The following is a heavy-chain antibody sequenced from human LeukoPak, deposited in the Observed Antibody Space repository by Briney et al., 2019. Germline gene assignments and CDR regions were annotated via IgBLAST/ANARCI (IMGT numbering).Heavy chain of an antibody. V-gene: IGHV1-2*02. CDR3: ASFPRLGYCNGGSCYSGY. CDR2: INPNSGGT. J-gene: IGHJ4*02. CDR1: GYTFTGYY. D-gene: IGHD2-15*01. Sequence: ASVKVSCKASGYTFTGYYMHWVRQAPGQGLEWMGWINPNSGGTNYAQKFQGRVSMTMYTAISTAYMELSRLRSDDTAVYYCASFPRLGYCNGGSCYSGYWGQGTLVTVSS.